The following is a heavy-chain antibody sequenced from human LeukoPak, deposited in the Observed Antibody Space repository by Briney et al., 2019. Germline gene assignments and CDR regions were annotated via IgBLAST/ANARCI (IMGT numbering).Heavy chain of an antibody. CDR2: ISWNSGSI. J-gene: IGHJ4*02. Sequence: GRSLRLSWAASGFTFDDYAMDWVRQAPGKGLEWVGGISWNSGSIGYADSVKGRFTISRDNAKNSLYLQMNSLRAEDTALYYCAKDQSSGSYGYYDYWGQGTLVTVSS. V-gene: IGHV3-9*01. CDR1: GFTFDDYA. CDR3: AKDQSSGSYGYYDY. D-gene: IGHD6-19*01.